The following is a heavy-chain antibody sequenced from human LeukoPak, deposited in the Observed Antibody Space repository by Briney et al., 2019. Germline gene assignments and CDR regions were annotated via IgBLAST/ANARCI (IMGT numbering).Heavy chain of an antibody. V-gene: IGHV1-2*02. Sequence: GASVKVSCKASGYSFTGYYIHWVRQAPGQGLEWMGWVNSNIGDTYYAQKFRGRLAITRDKSITTVHMELSSPRSNDTAVYYCARDVLGYDSSASDWGQGTLVTVSS. CDR2: VNSNIGDT. J-gene: IGHJ4*02. D-gene: IGHD3-22*01. CDR1: GYSFTGYY. CDR3: ARDVLGYDSSASD.